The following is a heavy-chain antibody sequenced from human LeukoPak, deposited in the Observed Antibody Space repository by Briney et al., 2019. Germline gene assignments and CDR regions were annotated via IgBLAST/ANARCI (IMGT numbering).Heavy chain of an antibody. CDR2: ISSSSSYI. V-gene: IGHV3-21*01. J-gene: IGHJ4*02. CDR3: ARDLCSGGSCYSGGYGY. D-gene: IGHD2-15*01. Sequence: GSLRLSCAASGFTFSSYSMNWVRQAPGKGLEWVSSISSSSSYIYYADSVKGRFTISRDNAKNSLYLQMNSLRAEDTAVYYCARDLCSGGSCYSGGYGYWGQGTLVTVSS. CDR1: GFTFSSYS.